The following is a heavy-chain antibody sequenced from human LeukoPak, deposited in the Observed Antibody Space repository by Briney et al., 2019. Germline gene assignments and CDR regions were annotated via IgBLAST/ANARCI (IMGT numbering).Heavy chain of an antibody. Sequence: SETLSLTCTVSGGSISSYYWSWIRQPPGKGLEWIGYIYYSGSTNYNPSLKSRVTISVDTSKNQFSLKLSSVTAADTAVYYCATGGDYYDSSGYYQNDYWGQGTLVTVSS. CDR1: GGSISSYY. D-gene: IGHD3-22*01. CDR3: ATGGDYYDSSGYYQNDY. J-gene: IGHJ4*02. V-gene: IGHV4-59*01. CDR2: IYYSGST.